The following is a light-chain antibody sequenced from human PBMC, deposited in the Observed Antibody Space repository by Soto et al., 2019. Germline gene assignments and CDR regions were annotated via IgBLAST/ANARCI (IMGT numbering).Light chain of an antibody. CDR2: TAS. CDR1: QGISSY. Sequence: AIRMTQSPSSLSASTGDRVTITCRASQGISSYLAWYQQKPGKAPKLLIYTASTLRSGVPSRFSGTGSATDFTLTISCLQSDDFATYYCQPYETFSGTFGPGTKVDIK. CDR3: QPYETFSGT. V-gene: IGKV1-8*01. J-gene: IGKJ1*01.